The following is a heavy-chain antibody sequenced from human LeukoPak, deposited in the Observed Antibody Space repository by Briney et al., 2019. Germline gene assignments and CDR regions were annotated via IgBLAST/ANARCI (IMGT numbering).Heavy chain of an antibody. CDR3: ARGGRGAAAGFDY. CDR2: IYSSGST. Sequence: SETLSLTCTVSGGSISSFYWSWIRQPPGKGLEWIGYIYSSGSTNYSPSLKSRVTISVDTSKNQFSLKLSSVTAADTAVYYRARGGRGAAAGFDYWGQGTLVTVSS. V-gene: IGHV4-59*01. CDR1: GGSISSFY. J-gene: IGHJ4*02. D-gene: IGHD6-13*01.